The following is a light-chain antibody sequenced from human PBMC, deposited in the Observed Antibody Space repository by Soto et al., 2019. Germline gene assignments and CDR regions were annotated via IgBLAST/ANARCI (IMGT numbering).Light chain of an antibody. CDR2: DAS. CDR1: RTISGW. J-gene: IGKJ2*01. V-gene: IGKV1-5*01. CDR3: QQYGSYSYT. Sequence: DIQMTQSPSTLSASVGDRVTITCRASRTISGWLAWFQQKPGKAPKLLIYDASTLESGVPSRFSGSGSGAEFTLTISNLQPDDFATYYCQQYGSYSYTFGQGTKLEIK.